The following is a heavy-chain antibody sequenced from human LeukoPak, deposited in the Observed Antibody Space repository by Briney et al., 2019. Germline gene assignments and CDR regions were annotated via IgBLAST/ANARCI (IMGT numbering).Heavy chain of an antibody. Sequence: PGRSLRLSCAASGFTFSSHGMHWIRQAPGKGLEWVAIIWHDGSDQYYADSVKGRFTISRDNSKNTVFLQMNSLRADDTAVYYCARDIDMTHFDQWGQGTLVTVSS. CDR3: ARDIDMTHFDQ. CDR1: GFTFSSHG. CDR2: IWHDGSDQ. V-gene: IGHV3-33*01. J-gene: IGHJ4*02. D-gene: IGHD3-16*02.